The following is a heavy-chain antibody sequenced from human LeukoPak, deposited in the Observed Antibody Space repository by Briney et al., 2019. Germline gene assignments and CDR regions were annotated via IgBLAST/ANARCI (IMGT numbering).Heavy chain of an antibody. Sequence: ASVKVSCKASGYTFTSYGISWVRQAPGQGLEWMGGIIPIFGTANCAQKFQGRVTITADESTSTAYMELSSLRSEDTAVYYCARADYSNPGGYYYYYMDVWGKGTTVTVSS. CDR1: GYTFTSYG. J-gene: IGHJ6*03. V-gene: IGHV1-69*13. CDR2: IIPIFGTA. CDR3: ARADYSNPGGYYYYYMDV. D-gene: IGHD4-11*01.